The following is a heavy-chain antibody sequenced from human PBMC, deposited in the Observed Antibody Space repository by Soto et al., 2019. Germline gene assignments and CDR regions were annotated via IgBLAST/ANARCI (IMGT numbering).Heavy chain of an antibody. CDR3: AKDPLGYSGPPDV. Sequence: EVQLLEPGGGLVQPGGSLRLSCASSGFTFSNYAMSWVRQAPGKGLEWVSAISGSGGSTYYADSVKGRFTISRDNSKNTLYLQMNSLRAEDTAVYYCAKDPLGYSGPPDVWGQGTTVTVSS. J-gene: IGHJ6*02. D-gene: IGHD1-26*01. CDR2: ISGSGGST. V-gene: IGHV3-23*01. CDR1: GFTFSNYA.